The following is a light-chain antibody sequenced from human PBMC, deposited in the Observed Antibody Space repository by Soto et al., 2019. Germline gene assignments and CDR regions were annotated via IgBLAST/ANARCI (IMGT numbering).Light chain of an antibody. J-gene: IGKJ1*01. CDR2: GAS. CDR3: QHYNDWPPTWT. Sequence: EIVMTQSPATLSVSPGERATLSCRASQSVSSKLAWYQQKPGQAPRVLIFGASTRATGIPARFSGRGSGKEFTPTISSLQSEDFAVYYCQHYNDWPPTWTFGQGTRVEIK. V-gene: IGKV3-15*01. CDR1: QSVSSK.